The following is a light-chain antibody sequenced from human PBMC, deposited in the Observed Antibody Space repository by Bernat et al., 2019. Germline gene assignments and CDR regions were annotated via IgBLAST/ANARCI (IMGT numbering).Light chain of an antibody. J-gene: IGKJ4*01. CDR2: DAS. V-gene: IGKV1-33*01. CDR3: QQYDNLPLT. CDR1: QDISNY. Sequence: DIQMTQSPSSLSASVGDRVTITCQASQDISNYLNWYQQKPGKAPKFLIYDASNLETGVPSRFSGSGSGTDFTFTISSLQPEDVATYYCQQYDNLPLTVGGGTKVEIK.